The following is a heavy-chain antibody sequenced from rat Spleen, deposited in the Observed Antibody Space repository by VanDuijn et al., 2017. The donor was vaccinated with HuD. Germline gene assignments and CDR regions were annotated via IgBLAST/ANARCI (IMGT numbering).Heavy chain of an antibody. CDR2: INNAGNT. V-gene: IGHV3-3*01. Sequence: EVQLRESGPGLVKPSHSLSLTCSVTGHSITSSYRWNWIRKFPGNKLERMGYINNAGNTYYNPSLKSRISITRDTSKNQFFLQLSSVTTEDTATYYCARYTAATSFDYWGQGVMVTVSS. J-gene: IGHJ2*01. CDR1: GHSITSSYR. D-gene: IGHD1-2*01. CDR3: ARYTAATSFDY.